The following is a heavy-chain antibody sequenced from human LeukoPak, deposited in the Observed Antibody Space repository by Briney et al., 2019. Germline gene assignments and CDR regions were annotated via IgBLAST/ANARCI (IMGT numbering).Heavy chain of an antibody. CDR1: GGSITDYL. CDR2: VYTSGSS. CDR3: ARRGAARGGYFDY. J-gene: IGHJ4*02. V-gene: IGHV4-4*07. Sequence: SETLSLTCTVSGGSITDYLWSWIRQPAGRGLEWMGRVYTSGSSDYNPSLKSRLTMSVDMSKNQFSLKLSSVTAADTAVYYCARRGAARGGYFDYWGQGTLVTVSS. D-gene: IGHD6-6*01.